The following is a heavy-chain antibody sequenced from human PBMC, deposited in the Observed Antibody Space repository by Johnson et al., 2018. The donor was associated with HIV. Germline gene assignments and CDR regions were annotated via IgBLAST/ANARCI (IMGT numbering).Heavy chain of an antibody. J-gene: IGHJ3*02. Sequence: QVQLVESGGGLVQPGGSLRLSCAASGFTFSNYAMHWVRQAPGKGLEWVAVISYDGSNKYYADSVKGRFTISRDNSKNTLYLQMNSLRAEDTAVYYCARQKNSQGRWLQFDAFDIWGQGTMVTVSS. V-gene: IGHV3-30*04. CDR1: GFTFSNYA. CDR3: ARQKNSQGRWLQFDAFDI. D-gene: IGHD5-24*01. CDR2: ISYDGSNK.